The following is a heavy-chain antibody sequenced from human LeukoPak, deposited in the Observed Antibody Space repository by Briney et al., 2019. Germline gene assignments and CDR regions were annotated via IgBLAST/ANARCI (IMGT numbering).Heavy chain of an antibody. CDR1: GGSISSYY. V-gene: IGHV4-59*04. CDR2: IYYSGST. D-gene: IGHD3-3*01. J-gene: IGHJ6*03. CDR3: ARDITIFGVVGYMDV. Sequence: SETLSLTCTVSGGSISSYYWSWIRQPPGKGLEWIGYIYYSGSTYYNPSLKSRVTISVDTSKNQFSLKLSSVAAADTAVYYCARDITIFGVVGYMDVWGKGTTVTVSS.